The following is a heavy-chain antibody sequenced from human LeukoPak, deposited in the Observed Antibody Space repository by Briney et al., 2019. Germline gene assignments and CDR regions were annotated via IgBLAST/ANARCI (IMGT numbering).Heavy chain of an antibody. Sequence: SETLSLTCDVSGYSISSGFYWGWIRQPAGKRLEWIGRIYSTGSTNYNPSLESRVTMSVDASKKQFSLKLSSVTAADTAVYYCARAVYNSGWYRVDYWGQGTLVTVSS. J-gene: IGHJ4*02. CDR3: ARAVYNSGWYRVDY. V-gene: IGHV4-4*07. D-gene: IGHD6-19*01. CDR1: GYSISSGFY. CDR2: IYSTGST.